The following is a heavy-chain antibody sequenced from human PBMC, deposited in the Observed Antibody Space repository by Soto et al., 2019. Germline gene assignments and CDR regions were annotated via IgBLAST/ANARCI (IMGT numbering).Heavy chain of an antibody. J-gene: IGHJ4*02. V-gene: IGHV1-8*01. CDR2: MNPNSGNT. CDR3: ARGRGPGIAAAGEPRFDY. D-gene: IGHD6-13*01. Sequence: GASVKVSCKASGYTFTSYDINWVRQATGQGLEWMGWMNPNSGNTGYAQKFQGRVTMTRNTSISTAYMELSSLRSEDTAVYYCARGRGPGIAAAGEPRFDYWGQGTLVTVSS. CDR1: GYTFTSYD.